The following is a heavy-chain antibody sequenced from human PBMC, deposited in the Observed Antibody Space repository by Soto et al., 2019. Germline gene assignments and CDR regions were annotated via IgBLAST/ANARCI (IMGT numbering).Heavy chain of an antibody. V-gene: IGHV4-30-4*01. CDR1: GDSISSGPYY. CDR2: IYQSGAT. J-gene: IGHJ4*02. CDR3: ARDGGYATVDC. Sequence: QVQLQESGPGLVQPSQTLSLTCTVSGDSISSGPYYWSWIRQPPGKGLEWIGYIYQSGATYYNPSLESRVTMSVDTSENQFSLRLSSVTAADTAVYYCARDGGYATVDCWGQGTLVTVSS. D-gene: IGHD2-15*01.